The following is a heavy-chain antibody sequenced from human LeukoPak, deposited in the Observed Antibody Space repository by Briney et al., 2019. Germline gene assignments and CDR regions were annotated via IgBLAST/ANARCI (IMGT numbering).Heavy chain of an antibody. CDR1: GFSFSAYA. Sequence: GRSLRLSCVASGFSFSAYAITWVRQAPGKGMEWVSAIRGNSERTYYADSVRGRFTISRDNSKDTSYLQISSLRVEDTAVYYCAREQSGTRGWYTVDYWGQGTLVAVSS. CDR2: IRGNSERT. CDR3: AREQSGTRGWYTVDY. V-gene: IGHV3-23*01. J-gene: IGHJ4*02. D-gene: IGHD6-19*01.